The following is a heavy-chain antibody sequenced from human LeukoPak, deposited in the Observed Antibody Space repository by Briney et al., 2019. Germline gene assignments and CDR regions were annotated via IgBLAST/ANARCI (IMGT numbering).Heavy chain of an antibody. CDR1: GFALSIHW. CDR3: ARGHFGLDV. D-gene: IGHD3-10*01. V-gene: IGHV3-7*01. Sequence: SGGSLRLSCAASGFALSIHWLTWVRQTPGKGLEWVAHINPDGGEKSYVDSARGRFTISRDNAKNSVYLQMNSLRVDDTAVYYCARGHFGLDVWGQGATVAVAS. J-gene: IGHJ6*02. CDR2: INPDGGEK.